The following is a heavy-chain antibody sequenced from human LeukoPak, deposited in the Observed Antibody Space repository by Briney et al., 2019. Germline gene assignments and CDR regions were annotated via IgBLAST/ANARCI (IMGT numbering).Heavy chain of an antibody. CDR3: ARSEFFNLVGATAPFDY. Sequence: ASVKVSCKASGYTFTSYYMHWVRQAPGQGLEWMGIINPSGGSTSYAQKFQGRVTMTRDTSTSTVYMELSSLRSEDTAVYYCARSEFFNLVGATAPFDYWGQGTLVTVSS. V-gene: IGHV1-46*01. CDR2: INPSGGST. J-gene: IGHJ4*02. D-gene: IGHD1-26*01. CDR1: GYTFTSYY.